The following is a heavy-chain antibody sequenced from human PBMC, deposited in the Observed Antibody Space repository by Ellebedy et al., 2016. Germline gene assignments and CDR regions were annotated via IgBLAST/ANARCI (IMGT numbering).Heavy chain of an antibody. CDR1: GYTFKNYD. V-gene: IGHV1-46*02. J-gene: IGHJ4*02. D-gene: IGHD1-26*01. CDR3: VRVNSVGSTYLFDY. CDR2: INPSGGGT. Sequence: ASVKVSXXASGYTFKNYDIHWVRQAPGQGLEWVGIINPSGGGTAYAQRLQGRVTMTRDTSASAVYMELSSLRSEDTAVYYCVRVNSVGSTYLFDYWGQGTLVAVSS.